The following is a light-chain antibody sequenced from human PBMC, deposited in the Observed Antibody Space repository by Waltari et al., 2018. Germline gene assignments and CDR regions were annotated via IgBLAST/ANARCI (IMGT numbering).Light chain of an antibody. V-gene: IGKV1-5*03. CDR2: KAS. CDR1: QSISDW. J-gene: IGKJ5*01. CDR3: QPYNSYSIM. Sequence: DIQMTQSPSTLPASVGDRVTITCRASQSISDWLAWYQQKPGKAPKLLIYKASSLESGVPSRFSGSGSGTEFTLTISSLQPDDFATYYCQPYNSYSIMFGQGTRLEIK.